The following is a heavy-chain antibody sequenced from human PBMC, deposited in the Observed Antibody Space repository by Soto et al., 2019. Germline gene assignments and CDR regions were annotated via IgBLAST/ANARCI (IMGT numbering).Heavy chain of an antibody. D-gene: IGHD1-26*01. V-gene: IGHV4-34*01. CDR1: GGSFSGYY. Sequence: SETLSLTCAVYGGSFSGYYWRWIRQPPGKGLEWIGEINHSGSTNYNPSLKSRVTISVDTSKNQFSLKLSSVTAADTAVYYCARLSSGSYHYYYYYGMDVWGQGTTVTVSS. CDR2: INHSGST. CDR3: ARLSSGSYHYYYYYGMDV. J-gene: IGHJ6*02.